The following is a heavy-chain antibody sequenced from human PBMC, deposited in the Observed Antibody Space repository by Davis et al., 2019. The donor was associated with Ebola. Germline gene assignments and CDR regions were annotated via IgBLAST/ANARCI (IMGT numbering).Heavy chain of an antibody. J-gene: IGHJ4*02. V-gene: IGHV4-34*01. D-gene: IGHD6-6*01. CDR2: INHSGST. Sequence: PGGSLRLSCTVSGGSISNYYWSWIRQPPGKGLEWIGEINHSGSTNYNPSLKSRVTISVDTSKNQFSLKLSSVTAADTAVYYCARGNSSSASYFDYWGQGTLVTVSS. CDR1: GGSISNYY. CDR3: ARGNSSSASYFDY.